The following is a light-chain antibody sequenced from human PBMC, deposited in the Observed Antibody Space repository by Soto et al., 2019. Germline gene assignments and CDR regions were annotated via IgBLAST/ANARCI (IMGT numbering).Light chain of an antibody. CDR3: QQADSYPIT. J-gene: IGKJ5*01. CDR1: LDINRW. Sequence: DIQMTQSPSSVSVSVGDRVTITCRASLDINRWLAWYQVRPGKPPKPLIAGALVLQSGVPSRFSGSGYGTDFAHTIDNLHPEDFATYYWQQADSYPITFGQGTRLEI. CDR2: GAL. V-gene: IGKV1-12*01.